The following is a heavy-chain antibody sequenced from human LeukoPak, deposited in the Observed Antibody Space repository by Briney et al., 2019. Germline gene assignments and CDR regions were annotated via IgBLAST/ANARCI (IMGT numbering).Heavy chain of an antibody. Sequence: GGSLRLSCAASGFTVSSNYISWVRQAPGKGLEWVSVKGRFTISRDNSKNTLYLQMDSLRGEDTAVYYCARSVYYDTFTGYYYYALDVWGQGTTVTVSS. J-gene: IGHJ6*02. CDR3: ARSVYYDTFTGYYYYALDV. CDR1: GFTVSSNY. V-gene: IGHV3-66*01. D-gene: IGHD3-9*01.